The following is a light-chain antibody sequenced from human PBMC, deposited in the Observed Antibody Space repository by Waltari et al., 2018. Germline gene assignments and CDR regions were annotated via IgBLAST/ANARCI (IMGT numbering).Light chain of an antibody. J-gene: IGKJ3*01. V-gene: IGKV3-11*01. CDR3: QQRSNWPPGFT. CDR1: QSVSSY. CDR2: DAS. Sequence: EIVLTQSPATLSLSPGERATLSCRASQSVSSYLAWYQQKPGQAPRLLIYDASNRATVIPARFSGSGSWTDFTLTISSLEPEDVAVYYCQQRSNWPPGFTFGPGTKVDIK.